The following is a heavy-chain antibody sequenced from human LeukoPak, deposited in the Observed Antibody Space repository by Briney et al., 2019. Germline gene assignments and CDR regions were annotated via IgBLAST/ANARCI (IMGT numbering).Heavy chain of an antibody. V-gene: IGHV3-74*01. CDR2: INSDGSST. Sequence: GGSLRLSCAASGFTFSSYWMHWVRQAPGKGLVWVSRINSDGSSTSYADSVKGRFTISRDNAKNTLYLQMNSLRAEDTAVHYCARTYGGYDEAFDIWGQGTMVTVSS. CDR1: GFTFSSYW. D-gene: IGHD4-17*01. J-gene: IGHJ3*02. CDR3: ARTYGGYDEAFDI.